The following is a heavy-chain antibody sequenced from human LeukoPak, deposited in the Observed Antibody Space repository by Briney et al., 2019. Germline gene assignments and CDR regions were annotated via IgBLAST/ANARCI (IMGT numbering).Heavy chain of an antibody. CDR1: GFTFSSYG. V-gene: IGHV3-23*01. CDR2: ISGSGGST. Sequence: PGGSLRISCAASGFTFSSYGMSWVRQAPGKGLEWVSAISGSGGSTYYADSVKGRFTISRDNSKNTLYLQMNSLRAEDTAVYYCAKYSGYEYYYHYYMDVWGKGTTVTISS. D-gene: IGHD5-12*01. CDR3: AKYSGYEYYYHYYMDV. J-gene: IGHJ6*03.